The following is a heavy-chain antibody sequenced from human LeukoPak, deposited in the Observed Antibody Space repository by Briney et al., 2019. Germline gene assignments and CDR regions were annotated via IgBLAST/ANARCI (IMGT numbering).Heavy chain of an antibody. J-gene: IGHJ4*02. Sequence: SVKVSCKASGYTFTSYGISWVRQAPGQGLEWMGRIIPIFGTANYAQKFQGRVTITTDESTSTAYMELSSLRSEDTAVYYCARSYYYDSSGYYPLGYWGQGTLVTVSS. D-gene: IGHD3-22*01. CDR3: ARSYYYDSSGYYPLGY. CDR1: GYTFTSYG. CDR2: IIPIFGTA. V-gene: IGHV1-69*05.